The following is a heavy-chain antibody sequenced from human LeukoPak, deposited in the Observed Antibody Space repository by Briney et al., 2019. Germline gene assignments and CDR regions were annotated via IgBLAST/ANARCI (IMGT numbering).Heavy chain of an antibody. J-gene: IGHJ4*02. CDR1: GYTFSSYA. D-gene: IGHD2-15*01. CDR2: ISGNGGST. V-gene: IGHV3-23*01. CDR3: AKDGGGSWGYFDY. Sequence: GGSLRLSCAPSGYTFSSYAMNWVRQARGKGLEWVSAISGNGGSTYYANSVKGRFTISRDNSKNTLYLQMNSLRAEDTAVYYCAKDGGGSWGYFDYWGQGTLVTVSS.